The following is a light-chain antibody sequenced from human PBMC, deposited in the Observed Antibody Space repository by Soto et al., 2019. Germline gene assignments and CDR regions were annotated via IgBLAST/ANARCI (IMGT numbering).Light chain of an antibody. Sequence: QSVLTQPPSASGTPGQRATISCSGSSSNIGSNTVNWYQQLPGTAAKLLIYSNNQRPSGVPDRFSGSKSGTSASLAISGLQSEDEADYYCAAWDDSLNGLYVSGTGTKVTVL. J-gene: IGLJ1*01. CDR2: SNN. V-gene: IGLV1-44*01. CDR3: AAWDDSLNGLYV. CDR1: SSNIGSNT.